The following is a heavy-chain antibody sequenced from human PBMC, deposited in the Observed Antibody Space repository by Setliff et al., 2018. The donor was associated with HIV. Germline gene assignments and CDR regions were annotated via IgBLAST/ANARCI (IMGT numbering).Heavy chain of an antibody. Sequence: ETLSLTCAVYGTSLNTYYWTRIRYTPGRGLQWIGQIDHSGSTNYNPSLKSRVTLSVDASKNQFSLKVKSVTAADTATYYCAKKGRYYYGSGVTTDYFDDWGQGTPVTV. CDR2: IDHSGST. J-gene: IGHJ4*02. D-gene: IGHD3-10*01. V-gene: IGHV4-34*01. CDR3: AKKGRYYYGSGVTTDYFDD. CDR1: GTSLNTYY.